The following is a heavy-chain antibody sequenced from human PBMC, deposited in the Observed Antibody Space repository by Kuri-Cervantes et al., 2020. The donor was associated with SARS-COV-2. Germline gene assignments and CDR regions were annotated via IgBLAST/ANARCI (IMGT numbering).Heavy chain of an antibody. J-gene: IGHJ4*02. V-gene: IGHV3-21*01. D-gene: IGHD3-3*01. CDR2: ISSSSSYI. CDR3: ARDNSAYYDFWSGYYNYFDY. CDR1: GFTFSSYS. Sequence: GESLKISCAASGFTFSSYSMNWVRQAPGKGLEWVSSISSSSSYIYYADSVKGRFTISRDNAKNSLYLQVNSLRAEDTAVYYCARDNSAYYDFWSGYYNYFDYWGQGTLVTVSS.